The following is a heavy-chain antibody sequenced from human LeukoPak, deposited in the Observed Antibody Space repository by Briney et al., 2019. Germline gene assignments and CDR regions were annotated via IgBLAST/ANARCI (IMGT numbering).Heavy chain of an antibody. CDR1: GGSISGYY. D-gene: IGHD6-13*01. CDR2: MYTSGTT. Sequence: PSETLSLTCTVSGGSISGYYWSWIRQPAGKGLEWIGRMYTSGTTNYNPSLKSRVTMSVDTSKNQFSLKLRSVTAADTAVYYCARDARLAAAGTFDYWGQGTLVTVSS. J-gene: IGHJ4*02. V-gene: IGHV4-4*07. CDR3: ARDARLAAAGTFDY.